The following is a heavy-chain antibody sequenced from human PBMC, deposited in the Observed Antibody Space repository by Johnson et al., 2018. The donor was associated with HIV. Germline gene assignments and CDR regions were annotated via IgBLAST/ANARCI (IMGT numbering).Heavy chain of an antibody. CDR2: IERNSRT. CDR1: GFTVSTNY. CDR3: ARKADAIDI. Sequence: VQLVESGGGLIQPGGSLRLSCAASGFTVSTNYMGWVRLAPGTGLEWVSYIERNSRTDYADSVKGRFTISRDNSKNTLYLEMNSLRAGDTAVYYCARKADAIDIWGQGTMVTVSS. V-gene: IGHV3-53*01. J-gene: IGHJ3*02.